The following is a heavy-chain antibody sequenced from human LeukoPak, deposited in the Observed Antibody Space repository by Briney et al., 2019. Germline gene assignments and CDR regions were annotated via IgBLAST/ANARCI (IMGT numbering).Heavy chain of an antibody. CDR3: AKRRSPMVRGVNVDY. CDR1: GFTFSSFG. Sequence: GGSLRLSCAASGFTFSSFGMHWVRQAPGKGLEWVAFIRYDGSTKHYADSVQGRFTISRDNSKNTLYLQMNSLRAEDTAVYYCAKRRSPMVRGVNVDYWGQGTLVTVSS. J-gene: IGHJ4*02. V-gene: IGHV3-30*02. CDR2: IRYDGSTK. D-gene: IGHD3-10*01.